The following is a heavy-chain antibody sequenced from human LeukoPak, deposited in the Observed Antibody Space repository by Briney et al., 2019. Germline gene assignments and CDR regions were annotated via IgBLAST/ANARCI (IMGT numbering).Heavy chain of an antibody. Sequence: ASVKVSCKASGYTFTSYDINWVRQATGQGLEWMGWMNPNSGNTGYAQKFQGRVTMTRNTSISTAYMELSSLRSEDTAVYYCASSNYYGDYPYYYYYMDVWGKGTTVTVSS. V-gene: IGHV1-8*01. CDR1: GYTFTSYD. CDR2: MNPNSGNT. CDR3: ASSNYYGDYPYYYYYMDV. J-gene: IGHJ6*03. D-gene: IGHD4-17*01.